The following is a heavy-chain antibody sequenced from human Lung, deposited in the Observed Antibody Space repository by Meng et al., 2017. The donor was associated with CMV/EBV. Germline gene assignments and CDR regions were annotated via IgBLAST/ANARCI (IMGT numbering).Heavy chain of an antibody. J-gene: IGHJ6*02. CDR2: ISAYNGNT. CDR1: GYTFTSYG. Sequence: ASVKVSCNASGYTFTSYGISWVRQAPGQGLEWMGWISAYNGNTNYAQKLQGRVTMTTDTSTSTAYMELRSLRSDDTCVYYCARIGATSSSYYGTDVWGQGXTVTVSS. V-gene: IGHV1-18*04. D-gene: IGHD6-6*01. CDR3: ARIGATSSSYYGTDV.